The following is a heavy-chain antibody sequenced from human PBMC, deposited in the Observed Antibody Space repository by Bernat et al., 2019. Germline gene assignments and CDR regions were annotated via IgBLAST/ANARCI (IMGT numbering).Heavy chain of an antibody. Sequence: QVQLVESGGGVVQPGRSLRLSCAASGFTLSSYGMHWVRQAPGKGLEWVAVIWYDGSNKYYADSVKGRFTISRDNSKNTLYLQMNSLRAEDTAVYYCARALREPGDYFDYWGQGTLVTVSS. CDR2: IWYDGSNK. CDR1: GFTLSSYG. V-gene: IGHV3-33*01. D-gene: IGHD1-14*01. J-gene: IGHJ4*02. CDR3: ARALREPGDYFDY.